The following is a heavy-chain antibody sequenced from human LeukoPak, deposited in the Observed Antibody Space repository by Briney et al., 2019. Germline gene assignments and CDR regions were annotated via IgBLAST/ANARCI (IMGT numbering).Heavy chain of an antibody. D-gene: IGHD3-22*01. V-gene: IGHV3-66*01. Sequence: GGSLRLSCASSGFTVRSNYMSWVRQAPGKGLEWVSVIYSGGSTYYADSVKGRFTISRDNSKNTLYLQMNSLRAEDTAVYYCARDGPNDSRGYWGQGTLVTVSS. CDR3: ARDGPNDSRGY. CDR2: IYSGGST. J-gene: IGHJ4*02. CDR1: GFTVRSNY.